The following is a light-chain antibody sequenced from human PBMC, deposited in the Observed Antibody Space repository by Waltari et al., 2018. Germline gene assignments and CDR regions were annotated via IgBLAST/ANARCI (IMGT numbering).Light chain of an antibody. CDR2: EAS. J-gene: IGKJ1*01. CDR3: QQSYNTPRT. CDR1: QHIYSN. Sequence: DIQMTQSPSSLSASVGDRVTLTCRASQHIYSNLNWYQQKPGKAPKVLIYEASSLQSGVPSRFRGSGSGTDFTLTINSLRPEDFATYYCQQSYNTPRTFGRGTKVEVK. V-gene: IGKV1-39*01.